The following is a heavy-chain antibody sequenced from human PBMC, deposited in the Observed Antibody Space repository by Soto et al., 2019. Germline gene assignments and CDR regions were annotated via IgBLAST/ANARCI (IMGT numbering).Heavy chain of an antibody. CDR1: GFTFSSYG. CDR2: ISYDGSNK. Sequence: QVQLVESGGGVVQPGRSLRLSCAASGFTFSSYGMHWVRQAPGKGLEWVAVISYDGSNKYYADSVKGRFTISRDNSKNTLYLQMNSLRAEDTAVYYCAKDIAVAGYYYYGMDVWGQGTTVTVSS. CDR3: AKDIAVAGYYYYGMDV. V-gene: IGHV3-30*18. J-gene: IGHJ6*02. D-gene: IGHD6-19*01.